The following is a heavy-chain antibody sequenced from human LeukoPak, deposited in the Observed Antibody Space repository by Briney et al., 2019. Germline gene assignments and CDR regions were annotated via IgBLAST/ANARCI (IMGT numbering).Heavy chain of an antibody. V-gene: IGHV4-30-4*01. D-gene: IGHD3-9*01. CDR2: IYYSGST. CDR3: ARAGRYFDWFLDY. CDR1: GGSFSGYY. J-gene: IGHJ4*02. Sequence: SETLSLTCAVYGGSFSGYYWSWIRQPPGKGLEWIGYIYYSGSTYYNPSLKSRVTISVDTSKNQFSLKLSSVTAADTAVYYCARAGRYFDWFLDYWGQGTLVTVSS.